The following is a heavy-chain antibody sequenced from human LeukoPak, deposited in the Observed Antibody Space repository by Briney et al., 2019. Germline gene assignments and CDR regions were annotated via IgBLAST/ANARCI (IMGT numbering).Heavy chain of an antibody. D-gene: IGHD1-14*01. CDR2: IIPIFGTA. J-gene: IGHJ5*02. Sequence: SVKVSCKASGGTFSSYAISWVRQAPGQGLECMGRIIPIFGTANYAQKFQGRVTITTDESTSTAYMELSSLRSEDTAVYYCARVVGGATGNNWFDPWGQGTLVTVSS. V-gene: IGHV1-69*05. CDR1: GGTFSSYA. CDR3: ARVVGGATGNNWFDP.